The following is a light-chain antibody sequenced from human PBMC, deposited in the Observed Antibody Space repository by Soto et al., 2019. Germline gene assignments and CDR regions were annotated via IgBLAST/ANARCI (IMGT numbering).Light chain of an antibody. V-gene: IGKV1-17*01. CDR2: AAS. CDR1: QSISYY. Sequence: DIQMSQSPSSLSASVGDRVTITCRASQSISYYLNWYQQKPGKAPKRLIYAASSLQSGVPPRFSGSGSGTEFTLTISSLQPEDFATYYCLQHNSYPLTFGQGTKV. CDR3: LQHNSYPLT. J-gene: IGKJ1*01.